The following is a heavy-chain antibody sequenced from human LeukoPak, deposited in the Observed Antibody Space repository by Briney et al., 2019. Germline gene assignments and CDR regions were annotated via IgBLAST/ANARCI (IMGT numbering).Heavy chain of an antibody. Sequence: GGSLRLSCAASGFTFSSYGMHWVRQAPGKGLEWVAFIRYDGSNKYYADSVKGRFTISRDNSKNTLYLQMNSLRAEDTAVYYCARGLRAHYYYYGMDVWGQGTTVTVSS. CDR2: IRYDGSNK. V-gene: IGHV3-30*02. CDR3: ARGLRAHYYYYGMDV. J-gene: IGHJ6*02. CDR1: GFTFSSYG.